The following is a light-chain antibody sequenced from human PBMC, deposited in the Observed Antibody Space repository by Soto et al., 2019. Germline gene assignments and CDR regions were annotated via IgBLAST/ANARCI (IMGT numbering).Light chain of an antibody. CDR1: LSISNS. J-gene: IGKJ1*01. CDR2: DAS. Sequence: ETVLTQSPATLSLSPGYRANLSCRASLSISNSLAWYQQKPGQAPRLLIYDASNGATGIPARFSGSGSGTDFTLTIRSLEPEDFAVYYCQKYNNWPPWTFGKGTKVAIK. CDR3: QKYNNWPPWT. V-gene: IGKV3-11*01.